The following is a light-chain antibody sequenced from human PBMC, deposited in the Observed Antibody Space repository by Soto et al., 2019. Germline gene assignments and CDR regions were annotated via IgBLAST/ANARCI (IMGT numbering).Light chain of an antibody. CDR1: SSDVGSYNR. V-gene: IGLV2-18*01. Sequence: QSVLTQPAPVSGSPGQSVTISCTGTSSDVGSYNRVSWYQQPPGTAPKLMIYEVSNRPSGVPDRFSGSKSGNTASLTISGLQAEDEADYYCSLYTSSSTFVFGTGTKVTVL. CDR3: SLYTSSSTFV. J-gene: IGLJ1*01. CDR2: EVS.